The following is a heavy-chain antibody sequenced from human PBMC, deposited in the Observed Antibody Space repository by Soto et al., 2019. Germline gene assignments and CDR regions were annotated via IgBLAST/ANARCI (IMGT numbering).Heavy chain of an antibody. J-gene: IGHJ4*02. V-gene: IGHV3-48*01. D-gene: IGHD3-9*01. CDR2: ISSSSSTI. CDR1: GFTFSSYS. CDR3: ARDRTYYDILTGYSRPFDY. Sequence: GGSLRLSCAASGFTFSSYSMNWVRQAPGKGLEWVSYISSSSSTIYYADSVKGRFTISRDNAKNSLYLQMNSLRAEDTAVYYCARDRTYYDILTGYSRPFDYWGQGTLVTVSS.